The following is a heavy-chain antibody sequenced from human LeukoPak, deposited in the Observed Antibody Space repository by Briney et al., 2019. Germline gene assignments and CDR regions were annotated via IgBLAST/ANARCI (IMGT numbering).Heavy chain of an antibody. CDR1: GYTFTSYD. CDR3: ARDSGSGGSSTHYYYYYMDV. V-gene: IGHV1-46*01. D-gene: IGHD1-26*01. CDR2: INPSGGST. Sequence: ASVKVSCKASGYTFTSYDMHWVRQAPGQGLEWMGIINPSGGSTSYAQKFQGRVTMTRDMSTGTVYMELSSLRSEDTAVYYCARDSGSGGSSTHYYYYYMDVWGKGTTVTVSS. J-gene: IGHJ6*03.